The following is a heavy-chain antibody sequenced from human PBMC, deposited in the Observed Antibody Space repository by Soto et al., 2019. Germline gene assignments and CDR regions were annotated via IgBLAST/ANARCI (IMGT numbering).Heavy chain of an antibody. CDR3: ARHRYSSIMAPAWNWFDP. D-gene: IGHD6-13*01. V-gene: IGHV4-39*01. J-gene: IGHJ5*02. CDR2: IYYSGST. CDR1: GGSISSSSYY. Sequence: SETVSLTCTVSGGSISSSSYYWGWIRQPPGKGLEWIGSIYYSGSTYYNPSLKSRVTISVDTSKNQFSLKLSSVTAADTAVYYCARHRYSSIMAPAWNWFDPWGQGTLVTVSS.